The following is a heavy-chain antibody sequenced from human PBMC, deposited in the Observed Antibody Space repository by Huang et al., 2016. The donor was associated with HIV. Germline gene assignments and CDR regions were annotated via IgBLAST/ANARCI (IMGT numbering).Heavy chain of an antibody. V-gene: IGHV5-51*03. CDR1: GYSFGIYW. Sequence: EVQLVQSGAEVKKPGESLKISCTGSGYSFGIYWIAWVRQRPGKGLDGMGISYPFDSKSTYSPSFEGHVSISVDKSINTVYLHWSSLKASDTAIYYCAKGRRAFDVWGQGTWVTVSS. J-gene: IGHJ3*01. CDR2: SYPFDSKS. CDR3: AKGRRAFDV.